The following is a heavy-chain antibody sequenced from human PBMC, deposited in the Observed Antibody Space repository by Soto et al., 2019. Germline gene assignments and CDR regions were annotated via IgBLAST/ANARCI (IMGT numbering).Heavy chain of an antibody. CDR3: YSES. Sequence: SETLSFTCTVSGGSMSSYYWTWIRQPPGKGLEWIGFIHYGGGTVYNPALRSRVTVTVETSKKQFSLNLNCVGARYGGVGATYSESWGQGARVTVSS. CDR2: IHYGGGT. J-gene: IGHJ4*02. V-gene: IGHV4-59*01. D-gene: IGHD1-26*01. CDR1: GGSMSSYY.